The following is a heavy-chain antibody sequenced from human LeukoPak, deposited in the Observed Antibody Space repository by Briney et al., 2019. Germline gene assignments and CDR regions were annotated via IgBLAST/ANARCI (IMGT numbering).Heavy chain of an antibody. V-gene: IGHV3-64*01. CDR3: ARVGDSGAFDI. Sequence: PGGSLRLSCAASGFTLSDYSMHWIRQAPGKGLEYVSAMSSSGVRTYYANSVKGRFTISRDISKNTLYLQMGSLRAEDMAVYYCARVGDSGAFDIWGQETMVTVSS. CDR1: GFTLSDYS. CDR2: MSSSGVRT. J-gene: IGHJ3*02. D-gene: IGHD3-10*01.